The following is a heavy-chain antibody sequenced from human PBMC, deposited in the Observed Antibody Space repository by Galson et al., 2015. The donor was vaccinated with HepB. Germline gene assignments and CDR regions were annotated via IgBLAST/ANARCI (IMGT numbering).Heavy chain of an antibody. Sequence: SLRLSCAASGFTFSSYGMHWVRQAPGKGLEWVAVISYDGSNKYYADSVKGRFTISRDNSKNTLYLQMNSLRAEGTAVYYCAKLPTTTNGDYGDYFDYWGQGTLGTVSS. D-gene: IGHD4-17*01. V-gene: IGHV3-30*18. CDR1: GFTFSSYG. CDR3: AKLPTTTNGDYGDYFDY. CDR2: ISYDGSNK. J-gene: IGHJ4*02.